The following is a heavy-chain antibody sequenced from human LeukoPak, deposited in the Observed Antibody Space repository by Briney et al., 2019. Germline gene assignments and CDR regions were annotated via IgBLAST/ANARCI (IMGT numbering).Heavy chain of an antibody. J-gene: IGHJ4*02. Sequence: SVKVSCKASGGTFSSYAISWVRQAPGQGLEWMGGIIPILGTPNYAQKFQGRVTITADESASTAYMELSSLRSDDTAVYYCAREGVLQEIDYWGQGTLVTVSS. D-gene: IGHD3-16*01. CDR2: IIPILGTP. CDR1: GGTFSSYA. V-gene: IGHV1-69*13. CDR3: AREGVLQEIDY.